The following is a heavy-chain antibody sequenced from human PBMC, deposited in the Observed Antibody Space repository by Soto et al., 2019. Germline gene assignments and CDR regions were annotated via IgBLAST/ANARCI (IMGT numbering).Heavy chain of an antibody. CDR2: IYYSGST. CDR1: GGSISSGGYY. J-gene: IGHJ6*02. D-gene: IGHD3-3*01. Sequence: QVQLQESGPGLVKPSQTLSLTCTVSGGSISSGGYYWSWIRQHPGKGLEWIGYIYYSGSTYYNPSLKSRVTISVDTSKNQFSLKLSSVTAADTAVYYCARDRGTIFGLDYYGMDVWGQGTTVTVSS. V-gene: IGHV4-31*03. CDR3: ARDRGTIFGLDYYGMDV.